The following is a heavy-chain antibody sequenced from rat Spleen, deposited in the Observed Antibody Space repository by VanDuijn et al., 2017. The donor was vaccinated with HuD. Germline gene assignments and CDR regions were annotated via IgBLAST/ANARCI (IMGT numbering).Heavy chain of an antibody. D-gene: IGHD1-10*01. V-gene: IGHV2S30*01. CDR3: TRGGNYDYDL. CDR2: MKYDGDT. J-gene: IGHJ2*01. CDR1: GFSLNNYG. Sequence: QVQLKESGPGLVQPSQTLSLTCTVSGFSLNNYGVIWVRQPPGKGLEWMGRMKYDGDTYYNSALKSRLSISRDTSKSQVFLKMNNLQTEDTATYYCTRGGNYDYDLWGQGVMVTVSS.